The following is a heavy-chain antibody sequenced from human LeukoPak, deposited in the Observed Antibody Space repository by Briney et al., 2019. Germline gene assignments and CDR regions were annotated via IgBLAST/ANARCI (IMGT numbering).Heavy chain of an antibody. CDR3: ATVGESVVPPRASMDYYYYMDV. V-gene: IGHV1-24*01. D-gene: IGHD2-2*01. CDR1: GYTLTELS. J-gene: IGHJ6*03. CDR2: FDPEDGET. Sequence: GASVKVSCKVSGYTLTELSMHWVRQAPGKGLEWMGGFDPEDGETIYAQKFQGRVTMTEDTSTDTAYMELSSLRSEDTAVYYCATVGESVVPPRASMDYYYYMDVWGKGTTVTVSS.